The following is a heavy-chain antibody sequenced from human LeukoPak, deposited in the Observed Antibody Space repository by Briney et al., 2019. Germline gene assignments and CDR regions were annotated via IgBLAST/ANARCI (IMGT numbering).Heavy chain of an antibody. V-gene: IGHV1-69*06. D-gene: IGHD4-17*01. CDR3: ASPSYGDLYFDY. J-gene: IGHJ4*02. Sequence: SVKVSCKASGGTFSSYAISWVRQAPGQGLEWMGGIIPIFGTANYAQKFQGRVTITADKSTSTAYMELSSLRSEDTAVYYCASPSYGDLYFDYWGQGTLVTVSS. CDR2: IIPIFGTA. CDR1: GGTFSSYA.